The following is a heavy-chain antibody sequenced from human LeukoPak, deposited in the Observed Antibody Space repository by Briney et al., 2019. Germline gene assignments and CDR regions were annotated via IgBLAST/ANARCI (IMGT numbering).Heavy chain of an antibody. CDR2: ISGTGYNT. CDR1: GFTLRNCA. CDR3: AKHVSGSLFYFDY. D-gene: IGHD3-10*01. Sequence: PGGALRLSCAASGFTLRNCAMSWVRQAPGKGLEWVSGISGTGYNTYYAHSVKGRFTISRDNSKNTLYLQMNSLGAEDTAVYYCAKHVSGSLFYFDYWGQRTLVTVSS. J-gene: IGHJ4*02. V-gene: IGHV3-23*01.